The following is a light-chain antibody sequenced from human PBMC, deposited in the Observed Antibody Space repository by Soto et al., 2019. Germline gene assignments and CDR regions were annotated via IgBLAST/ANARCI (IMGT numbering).Light chain of an antibody. Sequence: DIVMTQSPDSLAVSLGERATINCKSSQSVYYSPNNKNYLAWYQQKPGQPPKLLIYWASTRESGVPDRFSGSGSGTDFTLTISSLQAEDVAVYYCQQYYSNPPSITFDQGTRLEIK. CDR3: QQYYSNPPSIT. CDR2: WAS. J-gene: IGKJ5*01. V-gene: IGKV4-1*01. CDR1: QSVYYSPNNKNY.